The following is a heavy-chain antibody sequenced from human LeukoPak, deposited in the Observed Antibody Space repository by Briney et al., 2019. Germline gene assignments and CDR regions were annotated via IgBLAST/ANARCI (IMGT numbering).Heavy chain of an antibody. CDR2: YHIGNT. CDR3: ARLWDSTGPYFCNYMDA. Sequence: SETLSLTCTVSGVSIRGETYYWGWIRQPPGKGLEWIGNYHIGNTYYNPSLKSRVTISEDTSKNQFSLRVNSVTAADTAVYYCARLWDSTGPYFCNYMDAWGDRDTVTVSS. V-gene: IGHV4-39*01. J-gene: IGHJ6*03. CDR1: GVSIRGETYY. D-gene: IGHD2-8*02.